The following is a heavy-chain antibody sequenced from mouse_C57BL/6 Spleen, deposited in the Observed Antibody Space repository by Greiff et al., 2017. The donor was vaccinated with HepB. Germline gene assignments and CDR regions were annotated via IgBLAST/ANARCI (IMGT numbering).Heavy chain of an antibody. V-gene: IGHV1-62-2*01. Sequence: QVHVKQSGAELVKPGASVKLSCKASGYTFTEYTIHWVKQRSGQGLEWIGWFYPGSGSIKYNEKFKDKATLTADKSSSTVYMERSRLTSEDSAVYFCARHGSFYSYDGTGAMDYWGQGTSVTVSS. D-gene: IGHD2-12*01. CDR3: ARHGSFYSYDGTGAMDY. CDR2: FYPGSGSI. J-gene: IGHJ4*01. CDR1: GYTFTEYT.